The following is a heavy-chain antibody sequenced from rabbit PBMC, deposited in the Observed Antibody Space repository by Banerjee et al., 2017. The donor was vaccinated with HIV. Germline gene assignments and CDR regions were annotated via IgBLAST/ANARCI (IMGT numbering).Heavy chain of an antibody. CDR3: ASYYSDGYAGDAYATGGYYFNL. Sequence: QQLEESGGDLVKPGGSLTLSCKASGFDFSSYYMNWVRQAPGKGLEWIGRIYAGKGSSDYANWVNGRFTISSDSAQNTVDLQMNSLTAADTATYFCASYYSDGYAGDAYATGGYYFNLWGQGTLVTVS. CDR2: IYAGKGSS. V-gene: IGHV1S7*01. D-gene: IGHD6-1*01. J-gene: IGHJ4*01. CDR1: GFDFSSYY.